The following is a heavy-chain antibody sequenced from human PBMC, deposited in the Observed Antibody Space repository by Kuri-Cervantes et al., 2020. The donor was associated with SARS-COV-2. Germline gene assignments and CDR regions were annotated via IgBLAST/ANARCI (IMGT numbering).Heavy chain of an antibody. Sequence: ASVKVSCKASGYTFTSYDINWVRQATGQGLEWMGWMNPNSGNTGYAQKFQGRVTITRNTSISTAYMELSSLRSEDTAVYYCATVRGGGAYYDFWSGYHNGAPFDYWGQGTLVTDSS. CDR1: GYTFTSYD. J-gene: IGHJ4*02. CDR2: MNPNSGNT. CDR3: ATVRGGGAYYDFWSGYHNGAPFDY. D-gene: IGHD3-3*01. V-gene: IGHV1-8*03.